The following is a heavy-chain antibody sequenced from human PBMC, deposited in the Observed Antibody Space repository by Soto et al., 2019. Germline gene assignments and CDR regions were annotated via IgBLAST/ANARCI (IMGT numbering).Heavy chain of an antibody. CDR1: GFTISAYW. V-gene: IGHV3-7*05. Sequence: EVQLEESGGDLVQPRGSLRLSCAASGFTISAYWMTWVRQAPGKGLEWVANINRDGSKKSYLDSVRGRFTISRDNVGNSLYLQMDSLRADDTALYYCARDVSPGSSSLYLDAFDIWGQGTMVTVSS. CDR2: INRDGSKK. D-gene: IGHD6-13*01. CDR3: ARDVSPGSSSLYLDAFDI. J-gene: IGHJ3*02.